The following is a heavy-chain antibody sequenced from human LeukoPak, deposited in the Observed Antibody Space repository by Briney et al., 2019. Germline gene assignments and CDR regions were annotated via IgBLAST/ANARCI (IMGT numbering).Heavy chain of an antibody. CDR3: AKDRPHYDFWSGYFTYYYYYMDV. V-gene: IGHV3-23*01. CDR1: GFTFSSYG. Sequence: GGSLRLSCAASGFTFSSYGMSWVRQAPGKGLEWVSAISGSGGSTYYADSVKGRFTISRDNSKNTLYLQMNSLRAEDTAVYYCAKDRPHYDFWSGYFTYYYYYMDVWGKGTTVTVSS. J-gene: IGHJ6*03. CDR2: ISGSGGST. D-gene: IGHD3-3*01.